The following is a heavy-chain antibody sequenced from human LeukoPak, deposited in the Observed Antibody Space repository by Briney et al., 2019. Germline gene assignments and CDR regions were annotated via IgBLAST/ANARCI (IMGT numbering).Heavy chain of an antibody. CDR2: SYTSGST. V-gene: IGHV4-4*07. J-gene: IGHJ3*02. Sequence: PSETLSLTCTVSGGSISSYYWSWIRQPAGKGLEWIWRSYTSGSTNYNPSLKSRVTISVGTSKKQFSLKLRSVTAADAAVSYCARENLSYAEGAFDIWGQGTMVTVSS. CDR3: ARENLSYAEGAFDI. CDR1: GGSISSYY. D-gene: IGHD2/OR15-2a*01.